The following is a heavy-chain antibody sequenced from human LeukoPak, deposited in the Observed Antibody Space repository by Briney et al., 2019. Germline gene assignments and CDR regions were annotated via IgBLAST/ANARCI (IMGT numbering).Heavy chain of an antibody. J-gene: IGHJ5*02. CDR3: ARDDVAWNDVHWFDP. D-gene: IGHD1-1*01. CDR2: ISSTGSSI. CDR1: GFTFSYYT. Sequence: GGSLRLPCAASGFTFSYYTMSWVRQAPGKGLEWVSSISSTGSSIYYADSVKGRFTISGDNAKNSLYLQMSSLRVEDTAVYYCARDDVAWNDVHWFDPWGQGTLVTVSS. V-gene: IGHV3-21*01.